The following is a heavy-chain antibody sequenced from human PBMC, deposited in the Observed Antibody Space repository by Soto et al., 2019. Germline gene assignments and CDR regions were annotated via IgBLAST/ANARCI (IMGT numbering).Heavy chain of an antibody. J-gene: IGHJ5*02. CDR1: GFSFSDYT. V-gene: IGHV3-21*01. D-gene: IGHD1-20*01. CDR3: AKDSGCVNNACAYDP. Sequence: EVHLVESGGGLVKPGGSLRLTCAGSGFSFSDYTMNWVRQAPGKGLEWVSSISRGSDYIFYADTVKGRFTISRDNARNSLYLQMSSLRAEDTAVYYCAKDSGCVNNACAYDPWGQGTLVSVSS. CDR2: ISRGSDYI.